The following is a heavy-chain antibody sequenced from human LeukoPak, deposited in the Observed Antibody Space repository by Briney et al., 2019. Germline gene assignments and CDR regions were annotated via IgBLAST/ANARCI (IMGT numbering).Heavy chain of an antibody. D-gene: IGHD3-10*01. CDR3: ARGPSITMVRGGQWYYYMDV. CDR1: GFTFDDYA. V-gene: IGHV3-9*01. Sequence: GGSLRLSCAASGFTFDDYAMHWVRQAPGKGLEWVSGISWNSGSIGYADSVKGRFTISRDNAKNSLYLQMNSLRAEDTALYYCARGPSITMVRGGQWYYYMDVWGKGTTVTTSS. CDR2: ISWNSGSI. J-gene: IGHJ6*03.